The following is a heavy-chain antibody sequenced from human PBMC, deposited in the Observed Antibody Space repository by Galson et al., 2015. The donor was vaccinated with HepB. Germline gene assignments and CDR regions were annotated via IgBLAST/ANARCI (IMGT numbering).Heavy chain of an antibody. D-gene: IGHD3-10*01. V-gene: IGHV3-74*01. J-gene: IGHJ4*02. CDR2: INSDGSST. CDR3: ARDDSGAREYYYGSGSYYLFDY. Sequence: SLRLSCAASGFTFSSYWMHWVRQAPGKGLVWVSRINSDGSSTSYADSVKGRFTISRDNAKNTLYLQMNSLRAEDTAVYYCARDDSGAREYYYGSGSYYLFDYWGQGTLVTVSS. CDR1: GFTFSSYW.